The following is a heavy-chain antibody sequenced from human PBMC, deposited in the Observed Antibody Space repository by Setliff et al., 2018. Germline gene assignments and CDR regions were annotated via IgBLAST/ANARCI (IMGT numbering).Heavy chain of an antibody. Sequence: GGSLRLSCVATGFSFRNCWASWVRQAPGKGPEWVATISDDGTNEFYADSVKGRFTVFRDSSKNTLYLQMSSLRPDDAAMYYCARDLFRNSGGLYCWGQGTLVTVSS. J-gene: IGHJ4*02. CDR1: GFSFRNCW. D-gene: IGHD2-21*01. CDR2: ISDDGTNE. CDR3: ARDLFRNSGGLYC. V-gene: IGHV3-30*03.